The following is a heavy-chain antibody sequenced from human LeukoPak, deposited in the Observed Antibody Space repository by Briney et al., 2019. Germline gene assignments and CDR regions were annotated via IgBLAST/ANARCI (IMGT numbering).Heavy chain of an antibody. CDR2: XYTSGST. V-gene: IGHV4-4*07. CDR3: ARDTNRGPNRYYYYYMDV. D-gene: IGHD3-10*01. CDR1: GGSISSXY. J-gene: IGHJ6*03. Sequence: PSEXXXXXXTXXGGSISSXYWSWVRQPAGKGLEWIGRXYTSGSTNYNTSLKSRVTMSVDTSKNQFSLKLSSVTAADTAVYYCARDTNRGPNRYYYYYMDVWGKGTTVTVSS.